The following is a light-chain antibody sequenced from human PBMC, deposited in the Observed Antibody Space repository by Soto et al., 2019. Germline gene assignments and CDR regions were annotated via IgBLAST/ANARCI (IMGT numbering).Light chain of an antibody. CDR1: QDISNY. J-gene: IGKJ4*01. CDR3: QQYDNLPPPRFLA. V-gene: IGKV1-33*01. CDR2: DAS. Sequence: DLQMTQSPSSLSASVGDRVTITCQASQDISNYLNWYQQKPGKAPKLLIYDASNLEKGVPSRFSGSGSRTDFTFTISSLQPEDIATYYCQQYDNLPPPRFLAFGGGTKVEIK.